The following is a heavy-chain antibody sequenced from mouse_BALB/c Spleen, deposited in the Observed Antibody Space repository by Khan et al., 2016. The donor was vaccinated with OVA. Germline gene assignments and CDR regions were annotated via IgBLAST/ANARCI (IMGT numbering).Heavy chain of an antibody. J-gene: IGHJ4*01. CDR2: ISSGGST. Sequence: EVELVESGGGLVKPGGSLKLSCAASGFTFSSYAMSWVLQTPEKSLEWVASISSGGSTYYPDIVKGRFTISRDNSRNILYLEMSSLRSEDTAMYYCARGYAMDYWGQGTSVTVSS. CDR1: GFTFSSYA. V-gene: IGHV5-6-5*01. CDR3: ARGYAMDY.